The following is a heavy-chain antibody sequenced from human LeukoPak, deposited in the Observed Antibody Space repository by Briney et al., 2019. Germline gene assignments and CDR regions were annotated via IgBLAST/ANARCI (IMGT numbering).Heavy chain of an antibody. V-gene: IGHV1-46*01. J-gene: IGHJ4*02. CDR2: INPSGGST. Sequence: GASVKVSCKASGYTFTSYYMHWVRQAPGQGLEWMAIINPSGGSTNYAQKFQGRVTMTRDTSTSTVHMELSSLRSEDTAVYYCARDPRPSYDSSDYYYPGDYWGQGTLVTVSS. CDR1: GYTFTSYY. CDR3: ARDPRPSYDSSDYYYPGDY. D-gene: IGHD3-22*01.